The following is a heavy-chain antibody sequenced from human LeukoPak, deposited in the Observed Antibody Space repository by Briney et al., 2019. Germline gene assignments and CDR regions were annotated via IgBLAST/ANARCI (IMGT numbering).Heavy chain of an antibody. J-gene: IGHJ5*02. V-gene: IGHV3-48*03. CDR1: GFASSTYE. CDR2: ITISGQTK. Sequence: GGSLRLSCAASGFASSTYEMSWVRQAPGKGLEWIADITISGQTKNYADSVKGRFTISRDNAMSSLYLQMNSLRVEDTGVFYCARGDPHADLWGQGTLVTVSS. CDR3: ARGDPHADL.